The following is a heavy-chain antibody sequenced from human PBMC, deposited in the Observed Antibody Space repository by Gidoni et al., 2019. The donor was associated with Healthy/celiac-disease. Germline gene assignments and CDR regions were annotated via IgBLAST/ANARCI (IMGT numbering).Heavy chain of an antibody. CDR2: ISSSGST. Sequence: QLQLQASGPGLVKPSEPLSLTCTVSDGSISSSSYYWGWIRQPPGKGLAWIGSISSSGSTYYNPSLKSRVTISVDTSKNQFSLKLSSVTAADTAVYYCARHGCNNWNDYCYYYYYGMDVWGQGTTVTVSS. D-gene: IGHD1-1*01. V-gene: IGHV4-39*01. CDR1: DGSISSSSYY. J-gene: IGHJ6*02. CDR3: ARHGCNNWNDYCYYYYYGMDV.